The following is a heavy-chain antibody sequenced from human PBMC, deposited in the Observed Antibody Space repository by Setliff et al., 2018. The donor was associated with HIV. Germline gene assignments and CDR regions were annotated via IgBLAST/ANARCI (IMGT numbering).Heavy chain of an antibody. Sequence: SETLSLTCAVYGGSFSGYYWSWIRQPPGKGLEWIGSIYYSGSTYYNPSLKSRVTISVDTSKNQFSLKLSSVTAADTAVYYCATLVDTAMVRANDYWGQGTLVTVSS. CDR1: GGSFSGYY. V-gene: IGHV4-34*01. CDR2: IYYSGST. CDR3: ATLVDTAMVRANDY. J-gene: IGHJ4*02. D-gene: IGHD5-18*01.